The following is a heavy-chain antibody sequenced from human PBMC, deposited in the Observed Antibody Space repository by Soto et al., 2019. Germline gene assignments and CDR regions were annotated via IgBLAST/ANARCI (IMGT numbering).Heavy chain of an antibody. J-gene: IGHJ4*02. CDR2: ISYDGSNK. V-gene: IGHV3-30*18. Sequence: QVQLVESGGGVVQPGRSLRLSCAASGFTFSSYGMHWVREAPGKGLEWVAVISYDGSNKYYADSVKGRFTISRDNSKNTLYLQMNSLRAEDTAVYYCAKKLYNWNYVSACDYWGQGTLVTVSS. D-gene: IGHD1-7*01. CDR1: GFTFSSYG. CDR3: AKKLYNWNYVSACDY.